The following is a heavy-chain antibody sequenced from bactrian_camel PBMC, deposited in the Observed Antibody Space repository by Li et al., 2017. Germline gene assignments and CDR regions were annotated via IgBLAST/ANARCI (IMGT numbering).Heavy chain of an antibody. CDR3: AADGWVERDGRCDS. J-gene: IGHJ4*01. CDR1: GYRFGNIFTHCN. V-gene: IGHV3S53*01. Sequence: QLVESGGGSVQPGGSLKLSCAASGYRFGNIFTHCNMGWYRQPPGAEREGVAVIASDGSTSYADSVKGRFTISQDNAKNTVYLQMTDLKVEDTAVYYCAADGWVERDGRCDSLSQGTQVTVS. CDR2: IASDGST. D-gene: IGHD3*01.